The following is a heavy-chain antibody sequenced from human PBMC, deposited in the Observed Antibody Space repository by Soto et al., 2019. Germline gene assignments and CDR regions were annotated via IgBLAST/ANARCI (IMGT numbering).Heavy chain of an antibody. J-gene: IGHJ6*02. CDR1: GYTFTSYA. CDR2: INAGNGNT. CDR3: ARCEYDYYCYYGMDV. V-gene: IGHV1-3*01. Sequence: VKVSCKASGYTFTSYAIHWVRQAPGQRLEWMGWINAGNGNTKYSQKFQGRVTITRDTSASTAYMELSSLRSEDTAVYYCARCEYDYYCYYGMDVWGQGTTVTVSS. D-gene: IGHD1-1*01.